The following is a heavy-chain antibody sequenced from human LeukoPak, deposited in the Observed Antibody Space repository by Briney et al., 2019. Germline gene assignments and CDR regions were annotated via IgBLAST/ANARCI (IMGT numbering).Heavy chain of an antibody. CDR2: IYYSGST. J-gene: IGHJ4*02. CDR3: ARGESAVAGTGSLFDY. D-gene: IGHD6-19*01. CDR1: GGSISSYY. V-gene: IGHV4-59*12. Sequence: SETLSLTCTVSGGSISSYYWSWIRQPPGKGLEWIGYIYYSGSTNYNPSLKSRVTISVDTSKNQFSLKLSSVTAADTAVYYCARGESAVAGTGSLFDYWGQGTLVTVSS.